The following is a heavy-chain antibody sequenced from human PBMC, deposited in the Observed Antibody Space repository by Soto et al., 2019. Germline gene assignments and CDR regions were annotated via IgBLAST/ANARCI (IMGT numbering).Heavy chain of an antibody. CDR3: ARDRGGTLDY. V-gene: IGHV4-30-4*01. CDR1: GGSISSGDYY. D-gene: IGHD1-1*01. CDR2: IDYSGST. Sequence: SETLSLTCTVSGGSISSGDYYWSWIRQPPGKGLEWIGYIDYSGSTYYNPSLKSRVTISVDTSKNQFSRKLSSVTAADTAVYYCARDRGGTLDYWGQGTLVTVSS. J-gene: IGHJ4*02.